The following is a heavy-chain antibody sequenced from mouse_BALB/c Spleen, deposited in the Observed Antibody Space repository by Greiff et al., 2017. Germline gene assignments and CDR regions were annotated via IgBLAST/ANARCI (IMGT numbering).Heavy chain of an antibody. D-gene: IGHD1-1*02. Sequence: EVQVVESGGDLVKPGGSLKLSCAASGFTFSSYGMSWVRQTPDKRLEWVATISSGGSYSYYPDSVTGRFTISRDNAKNTLYLHMSSLKAEDTAVYYCARQGGNYAMDYWGQGTSVTVSS. CDR3: ARQGGNYAMDY. CDR1: GFTFSSYG. V-gene: IGHV5-6*01. J-gene: IGHJ4*01. CDR2: ISSGGSYS.